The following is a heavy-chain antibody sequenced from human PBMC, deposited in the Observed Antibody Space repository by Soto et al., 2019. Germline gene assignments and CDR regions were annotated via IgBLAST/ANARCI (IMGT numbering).Heavy chain of an antibody. Sequence: GGSLRLSCAASGFTFSSYAMHWVRQAPGKGLEWVAVISYDGSNKYYADSVKGRFTISRDNSKNTLYLQMNSLRAEDTAVYYCARSDWNDVLGGMDVWGQGTTVTVSS. D-gene: IGHD1-1*01. CDR3: ARSDWNDVLGGMDV. J-gene: IGHJ6*02. CDR2: ISYDGSNK. V-gene: IGHV3-30-3*01. CDR1: GFTFSSYA.